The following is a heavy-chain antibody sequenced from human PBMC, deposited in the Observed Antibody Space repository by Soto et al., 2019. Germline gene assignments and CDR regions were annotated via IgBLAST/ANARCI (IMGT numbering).Heavy chain of an antibody. V-gene: IGHV3-15*07. J-gene: IGHJ4*02. CDR2: IKSKTDAGTT. Sequence: EVQLVESGGGLVKPGGSLRLSCAASGFTFSNAWMNWVRQAPGKGLEWVGRIKSKTDAGTTDYAAPVKGRFTISRDDSKNQLDLQINRLKTEDTAGYYLTPRIRRGWTNDYWGQGTLVTVSS. CDR3: TPRIRRGWTNDY. D-gene: IGHD6-19*01. CDR1: GFTFSNAW.